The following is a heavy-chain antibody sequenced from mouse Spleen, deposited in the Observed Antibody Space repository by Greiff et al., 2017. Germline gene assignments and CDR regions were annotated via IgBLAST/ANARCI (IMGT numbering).Heavy chain of an antibody. V-gene: IGHV5-9*01. CDR1: GFTFSSYA. CDR2: ISSGGGNT. CDR3: ARQYYGNCFDY. D-gene: IGHD2-1*01. J-gene: IGHJ2*01. Sequence: EVMLVESGGGLVKRGGSLKLSCAASGFTFSSYAMSWVRQTPEKRLEWVATISSGGGNTYYPDSVKGRFTISRDNAKNTLYLQMSSLKSEDTAMYYCARQYYGNCFDYWGQGTTLTVSS.